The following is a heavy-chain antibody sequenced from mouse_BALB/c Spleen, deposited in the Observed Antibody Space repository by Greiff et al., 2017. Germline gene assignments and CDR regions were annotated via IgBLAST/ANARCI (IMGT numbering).Heavy chain of an antibody. CDR2: IWSGGST. J-gene: IGHJ4*01. D-gene: IGHD2-1*01. Sequence: VQLKESGPGLVQPSQSLSITCTVSGFSLTSYGVHWVRQSPGKGLEWLGVIWSGGSTDYNAAFISRLSISKDNSKSQVFFKMNSLQANDTAIYYCARNNYGKRYAMDYWGQGTSVTVSS. CDR1: GFSLTSYG. V-gene: IGHV2-2*02. CDR3: ARNNYGKRYAMDY.